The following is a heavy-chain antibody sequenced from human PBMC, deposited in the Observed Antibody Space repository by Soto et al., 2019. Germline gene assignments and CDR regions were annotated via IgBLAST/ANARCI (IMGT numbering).Heavy chain of an antibody. J-gene: IGHJ4*02. CDR3: ARYSSVWYYFDY. CDR1: GFTFSDYY. Sequence: PGGSLRLSCVASGFTFSDYYMSWIRQAPGKGLEWVSYISSSGSVIYYADSVKGRFAISRDNAKNSLYLQMNSLRVEDTAVYYCARYSSVWYYFDYWGQGTLVTV. D-gene: IGHD6-19*01. V-gene: IGHV3-11*01. CDR2: ISSSGSVI.